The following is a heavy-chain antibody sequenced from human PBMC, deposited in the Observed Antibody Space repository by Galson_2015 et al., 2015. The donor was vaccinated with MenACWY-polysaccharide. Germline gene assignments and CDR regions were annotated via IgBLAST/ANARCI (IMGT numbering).Heavy chain of an antibody. J-gene: IGHJ4*02. CDR1: GLTFSSYG. V-gene: IGHV3-23*01. CDR2: LSPTTGNT. CDR3: AKGAAHYGSGNYYDY. Sequence: SLRLSCAGSGLTFSSYGMGWVRQAPGKGLEWVSGLSPTTGNTYYADSVRGRFTISRDNSKNTLYLQMGSLRAEDTALYYCAKGAAHYGSGNYYDYWGQGTQVTVSS. D-gene: IGHD3-10*01.